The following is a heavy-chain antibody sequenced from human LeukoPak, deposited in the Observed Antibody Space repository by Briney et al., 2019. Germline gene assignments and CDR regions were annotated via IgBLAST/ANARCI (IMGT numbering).Heavy chain of an antibody. CDR1: GFTFSIYS. D-gene: IGHD3-10*01. Sequence: SGGSLRLSCAASGFTFSIYSMNWVRQAPGKGLEWISFIRHDSSDLHYAATVKGRFTISRDNAIDSVYLQMNSLTAEDTAVYYCARDWFGETVWGRGTLVTVSS. CDR3: ARDWFGETV. CDR2: IRHDSSDL. J-gene: IGHJ4*02. V-gene: IGHV3-48*01.